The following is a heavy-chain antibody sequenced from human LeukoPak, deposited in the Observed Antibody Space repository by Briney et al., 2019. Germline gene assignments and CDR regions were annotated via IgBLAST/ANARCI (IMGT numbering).Heavy chain of an antibody. CDR1: GFTFSSYG. CDR2: IWYDGSNK. Sequence: GGSLRLSCAASGFTFSSYGMHWVRQGPGKGLEWVAVIWYDGSNKYYADSVKGRFTISRDNSKNTLYLQMNSLRAEDTAVYYCARDPVTATQDFYGTDVWGQGTTVTVSS. D-gene: IGHD5-18*01. CDR3: ARDPVTATQDFYGTDV. V-gene: IGHV3-33*01. J-gene: IGHJ6*02.